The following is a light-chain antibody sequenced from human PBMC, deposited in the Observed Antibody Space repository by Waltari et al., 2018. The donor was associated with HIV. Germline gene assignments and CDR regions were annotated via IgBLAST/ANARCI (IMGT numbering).Light chain of an antibody. CDR2: DGH. J-gene: IGLJ1*01. V-gene: IGLV2-23*01. CDR3: CSYAVTNTFV. Sequence: QSALTQPASVSGSPGQSITISCTGTSGDVGSYNLVSWYQQSPGKAPKLLLYDGHRRPSGVSVRVSGSKSGNTASLTISGLRAEDEADYYCCSYAVTNTFVFGTGTKVTVL. CDR1: SGDVGSYNL.